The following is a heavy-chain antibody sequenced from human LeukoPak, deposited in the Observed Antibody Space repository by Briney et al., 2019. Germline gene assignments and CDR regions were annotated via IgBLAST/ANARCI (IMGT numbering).Heavy chain of an antibody. V-gene: IGHV4-34*01. J-gene: IGHJ4*02. CDR2: INHSGST. Sequence: SETLSLTCAVYGGSFSGYYWSWIRQPPGEGLEWIGEINHSGSTNYNPSLKSRVTISVDTSKNQFSLKLSSVTAADTAVYYCAREFRYWGQGTLVTVSS. CDR1: GGSFSGYY. CDR3: AREFRY.